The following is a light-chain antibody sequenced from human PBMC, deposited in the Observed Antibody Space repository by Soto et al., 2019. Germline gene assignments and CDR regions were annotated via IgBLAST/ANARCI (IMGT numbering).Light chain of an antibody. CDR1: QSVSGSY. V-gene: IGKV3-20*01. CDR2: GAS. CDR3: QQYGNSPRT. Sequence: EIVLTQSPGTLSLSPGERATLSCRASQSVSGSYLAWYQQKPGQAPRPLIYGASSRATGIPDRFGGSGSGTDFTLTISRLEPEDFAVYYCQQYGNSPRTFGQGTKVDIK. J-gene: IGKJ1*01.